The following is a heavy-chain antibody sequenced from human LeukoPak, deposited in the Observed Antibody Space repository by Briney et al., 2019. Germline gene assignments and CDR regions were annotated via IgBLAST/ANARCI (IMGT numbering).Heavy chain of an antibody. CDR1: GGSISSSSYY. D-gene: IGHD2-2*01. Sequence: SETLSLTCTVSGGSISSSSYYWGWIRQPPGKGLEWIGSIYYSGSTYYNPSLKSRVTISVDTSKNQFSLKLSSVTAADTAVYYCARTYCSSTSCDTLDYWGQGTLVTVSS. CDR3: ARTYCSSTSCDTLDY. V-gene: IGHV4-39*07. J-gene: IGHJ4*02. CDR2: IYYSGST.